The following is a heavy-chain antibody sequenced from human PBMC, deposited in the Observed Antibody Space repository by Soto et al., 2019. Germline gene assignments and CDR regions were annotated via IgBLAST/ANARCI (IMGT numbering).Heavy chain of an antibody. CDR3: ARGCVMVTALSGMDV. Sequence: ASVKVSCKASGYTFTSHYMHWVRQAPGQGLEWMGIINPSGGSTNYAQKFQGRVTMTRDTSTSTVYMELSSLRSEDTAVYYCARGCVMVTALSGMDVWGQGTKVTVSS. V-gene: IGHV1-46*01. D-gene: IGHD2-21*02. CDR1: GYTFTSHY. J-gene: IGHJ6*02. CDR2: INPSGGST.